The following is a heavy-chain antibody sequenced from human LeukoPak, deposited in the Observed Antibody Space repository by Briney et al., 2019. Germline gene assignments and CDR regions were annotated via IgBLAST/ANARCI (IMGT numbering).Heavy chain of an antibody. J-gene: IGHJ4*02. V-gene: IGHV4-30-4*08. CDR3: ARVKQLARPYYFDY. D-gene: IGHD6-6*01. Sequence: PSGTLSLTCTVSGGSISSGGYYWSWIRQHPGKGLEWIGEINHSGSTNYNPSLKSRVTISVDTSKNQFSLKLSSVTAADTAVYYCARVKQLARPYYFDYWGQGTLVTVSS. CDR2: INHSGST. CDR1: GGSISSGGYY.